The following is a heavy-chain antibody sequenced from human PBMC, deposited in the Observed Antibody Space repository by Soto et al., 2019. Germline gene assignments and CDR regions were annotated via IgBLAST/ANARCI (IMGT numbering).Heavy chain of an antibody. CDR1: GGSISSGGYS. CDR3: ARAPVLGYCTNGVCYSNWFDP. J-gene: IGHJ5*02. D-gene: IGHD2-8*01. V-gene: IGHV4-30-2*01. CDR2: IYHSGST. Sequence: SETLSLTCAVSGGSISSGGYSWSWIRQPPGKGLEWIGYIYHSGSTYYNPSLKSRVTISVDRSKNQFSLKLSSVTAADTAVYYCARAPVLGYCTNGVCYSNWFDPWGQGTLVTVSS.